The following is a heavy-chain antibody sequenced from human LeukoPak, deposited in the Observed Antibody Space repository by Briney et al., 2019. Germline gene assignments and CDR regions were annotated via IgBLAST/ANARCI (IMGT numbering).Heavy chain of an antibody. CDR2: ISGSGDAT. CDR1: GFTFSNYA. J-gene: IGHJ4*02. Sequence: GGSLRLSCAVSGFTFSNYAMTWVHQASGKGLEWVSVISGSGDATYYADSVKGRFTISRDNSKNTLYLQMNSLRAEDTAVYYCAKVPRDGYNFLDYWGQGTLVTVSS. D-gene: IGHD5-24*01. CDR3: AKVPRDGYNFLDY. V-gene: IGHV3-23*01.